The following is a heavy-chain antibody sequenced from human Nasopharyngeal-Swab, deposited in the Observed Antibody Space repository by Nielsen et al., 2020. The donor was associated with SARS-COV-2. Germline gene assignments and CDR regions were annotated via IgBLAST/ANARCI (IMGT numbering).Heavy chain of an antibody. Sequence: SQTLSLTCAVYGGSFSGYYWSWIRQPPGKGLEWIGEINHSGSTNYNPSLKSRVTISVDTSKNQFSLELSSVTAADTAVYYCAGGESYDYVWEKWGQGTLVTVSS. CDR1: GGSFSGYY. CDR3: AGGESYDYVWEK. V-gene: IGHV4-34*01. D-gene: IGHD3-16*01. J-gene: IGHJ4*02. CDR2: INHSGST.